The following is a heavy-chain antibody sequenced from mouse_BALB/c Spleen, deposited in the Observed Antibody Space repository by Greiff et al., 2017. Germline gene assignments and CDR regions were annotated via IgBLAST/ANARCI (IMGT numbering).Heavy chain of an antibody. Sequence: EVQLVESGGGLVKPGGSLKLSCAASGFTFSDYYMYWVRQTPEKRLEWVATISDGGSYTYYPDSVKGRFTISRDNAKNNLYLQMSSLKSEDTAMYYCARDRGHYYGGFAYWGQGTLVTVSA. D-gene: IGHD1-2*01. CDR3: ARDRGHYYGGFAY. CDR1: GFTFSDYY. J-gene: IGHJ3*01. V-gene: IGHV5-4*02. CDR2: ISDGGSYT.